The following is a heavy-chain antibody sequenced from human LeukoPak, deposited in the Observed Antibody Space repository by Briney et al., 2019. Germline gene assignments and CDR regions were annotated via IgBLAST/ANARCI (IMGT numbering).Heavy chain of an antibody. CDR1: GFTFSSHG. D-gene: IGHD3-10*01. CDR3: ARSLYYDSGSYPDY. CDR2: ISNDGRVK. V-gene: IGHV3-30*03. J-gene: IGHJ4*02. Sequence: GSLRLSCAASGFTFSSHGMHWVRQAPGKGLEWVAAISNDGRVKKYADSVKGRFTISRDDSKRTLYLEMNSLRAEDTAVYFCARSLYYDSGSYPDYWGQGTLVTVSS.